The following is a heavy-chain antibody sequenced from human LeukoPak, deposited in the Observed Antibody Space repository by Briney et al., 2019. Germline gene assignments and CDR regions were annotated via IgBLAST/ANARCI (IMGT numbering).Heavy chain of an antibody. V-gene: IGHV3-7*01. CDR3: ARVYYQDSGTSYRHLDY. D-gene: IGHD3-22*01. CDR1: GFTFSSYW. Sequence: GGSLRLSCAASGFTFSSYWMSWVRQAPGKGLEWVANIKQDGSEKYYVDSVKGRFTISRDNAENSLYLQMNSLRAEDTAVYYCARVYYQDSGTSYRHLDYWGQGTLVTVSS. J-gene: IGHJ4*02. CDR2: IKQDGSEK.